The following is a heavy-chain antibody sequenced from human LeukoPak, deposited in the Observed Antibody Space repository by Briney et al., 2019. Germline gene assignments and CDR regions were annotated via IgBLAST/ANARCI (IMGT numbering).Heavy chain of an antibody. D-gene: IGHD3-3*01. CDR3: ARQATIFGGIDAFDI. V-gene: IGHV4-39*01. J-gene: IGHJ3*02. CDR1: GDSISSSSYY. CDR2: IYYSVST. Sequence: PSETLSLTCTVSGDSISSSSYYWGWIRQPPGKGLEWIGSIYYSVSTYYNPSLKSRATISLDTSKNQFSLKLSSVTAADTAVYYCARQATIFGGIDAFDIWGQGTMVTVSS.